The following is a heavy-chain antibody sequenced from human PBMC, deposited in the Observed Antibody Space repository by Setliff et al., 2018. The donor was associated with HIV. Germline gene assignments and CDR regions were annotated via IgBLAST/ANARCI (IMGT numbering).Heavy chain of an antibody. Sequence: GGSLRLSCAVSGFTFSRYAMGWVRQAPGKGLEWVSGISDSGGSTYYADSVKGRFTISRDNSKNTLNLQMNSLSVEDTAVYYCVKNLYTEMWGEIFDSWGRGTLVTVSS. CDR3: VKNLYTEMWGEIFDS. D-gene: IGHD3-16*01. J-gene: IGHJ4*02. V-gene: IGHV3-23*01. CDR1: GFTFSRYA. CDR2: ISDSGGST.